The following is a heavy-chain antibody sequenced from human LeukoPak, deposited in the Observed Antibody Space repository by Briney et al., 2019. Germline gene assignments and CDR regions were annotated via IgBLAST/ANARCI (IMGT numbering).Heavy chain of an antibody. CDR3: ASLLTYSSGWSDYFDY. V-gene: IGHV3-53*01. CDR1: GFTVSSNY. Sequence: PGGSLRLSCAASGFTVSSNYMSWVRRAPGKGLEWVSVIYSGGSTYYADSVKGRFTISRDNSKNTLYLQMNSLRAEDTAVYYCASLLTYSSGWSDYFDYWGQGTLVPSPQ. J-gene: IGHJ4*02. D-gene: IGHD6-19*01. CDR2: IYSGGST.